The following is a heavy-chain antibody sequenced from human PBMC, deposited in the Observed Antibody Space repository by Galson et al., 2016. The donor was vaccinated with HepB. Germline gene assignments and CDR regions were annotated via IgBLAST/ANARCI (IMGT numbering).Heavy chain of an antibody. Sequence: ETLSLTCTVSGGSISSYYWSWIRQPPGKGLEWIGYIYYTGITNYNPSLKSQVTISVDTSKSQFSLKLSSVTAADTAVYYCARHYDSSGYYYDEQVCAMDVWGQGTTVTVSS. J-gene: IGHJ6*02. CDR1: GGSISSYY. D-gene: IGHD3-22*01. V-gene: IGHV4-59*08. CDR3: ARHYDSSGYYYDEQVCAMDV. CDR2: IYYTGIT.